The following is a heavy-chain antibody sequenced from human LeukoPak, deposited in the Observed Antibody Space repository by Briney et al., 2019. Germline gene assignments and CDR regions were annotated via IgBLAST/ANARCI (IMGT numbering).Heavy chain of an antibody. D-gene: IGHD6-13*01. CDR2: INHSGST. Sequence: SETLSLTCAVYGGSFSGYYWSWIRQPPGKGLEWIGEINHSGSTNYNPSLKSRVTISVDTSKNQFSLKLSSVTAADTAVYYCARISYSRIRGLQHRGQGTLVTVSS. CDR3: ARISYSRIRGLQH. V-gene: IGHV4-34*01. J-gene: IGHJ1*01. CDR1: GGSFSGYY.